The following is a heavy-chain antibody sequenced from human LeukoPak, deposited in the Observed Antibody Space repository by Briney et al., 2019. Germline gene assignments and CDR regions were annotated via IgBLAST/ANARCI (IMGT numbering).Heavy chain of an antibody. J-gene: IGHJ4*02. CDR1: GFTFGDYA. CDR3: TRDLISYYYDSSGYGY. V-gene: IGHV3-49*04. CDR2: IRSKAYGGTT. D-gene: IGHD3-22*01. Sequence: GGSLRLSCTASGFTFGDYAMSWVRQAPGKGLEWVGFIRSKAYGGTTEYAASVKGRFTISRDDSKSIAYLQMNSLKTEDTAVYYCTRDLISYYYDSSGYGYWGQGTLVTVSS.